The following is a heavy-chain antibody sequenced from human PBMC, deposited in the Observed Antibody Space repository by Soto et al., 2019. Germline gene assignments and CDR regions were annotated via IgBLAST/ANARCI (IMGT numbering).Heavy chain of an antibody. CDR1: GFTFSSYG. Sequence: QVQLVESGGGVVQPGRSLRLSCAASGFTFSSYGMHWVRQAPGKGLEWVAVIWYDGSNKYYADSVKGRFTISRDNSKNTLYLQMNSLRAEDTAVYYCARGYSGSYLKPYDYYYGMDVWGQGTTVTVAS. V-gene: IGHV3-33*01. D-gene: IGHD1-26*01. CDR2: IWYDGSNK. CDR3: ARGYSGSYLKPYDYYYGMDV. J-gene: IGHJ6*02.